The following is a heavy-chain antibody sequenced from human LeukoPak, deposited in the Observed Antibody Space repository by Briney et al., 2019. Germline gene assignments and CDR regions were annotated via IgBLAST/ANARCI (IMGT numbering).Heavy chain of an antibody. CDR1: GFTFSSYA. Sequence: GGSLRLSCAASGFTFSSYAMSWVRQAPGKGLEWVSAISGSGGSTYYADSVKGRFTISKDSSKNTLYLQLNSLRAEDTAVYYCAKVSGSMLVPAAIGAFDIWGQGTMVTVSS. CDR2: ISGSGGST. D-gene: IGHD2-2*01. CDR3: AKVSGSMLVPAAIGAFDI. J-gene: IGHJ3*02. V-gene: IGHV3-23*01.